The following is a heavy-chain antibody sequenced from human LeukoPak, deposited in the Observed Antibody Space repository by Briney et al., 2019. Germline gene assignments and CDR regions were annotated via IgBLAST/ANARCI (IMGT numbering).Heavy chain of an antibody. J-gene: IGHJ4*02. V-gene: IGHV1-46*01. Sequence: ASVKVSCKASGYTFTNSYIHLVQQAPGQGLEWMGIINPSGGSTNYAQKFQGRVTMTRDTSTSTVYMELYSLRSEDTAVYYCASPGVGYWGQGTLVTVSS. CDR2: INPSGGST. D-gene: IGHD2-15*01. CDR1: GYTFTNSY. CDR3: ASPGVGY.